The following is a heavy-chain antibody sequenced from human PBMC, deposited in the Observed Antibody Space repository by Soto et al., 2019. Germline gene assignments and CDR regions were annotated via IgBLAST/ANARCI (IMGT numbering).Heavy chain of an antibody. D-gene: IGHD3-3*01. J-gene: IGHJ6*02. Sequence: PGGSLRLSCAASGFTFSSYAMHWVRQAPGKGLEWVAVISYDGSNKYYADSAKGRFTISRDNSKNTLYLQMNSLRAEDTAVYYCARERVSPWDFWSGYYSAGALYYYYGMDVWGPGTTVTVSS. CDR1: GFTFSSYA. CDR3: ARERVSPWDFWSGYYSAGALYYYYGMDV. CDR2: ISYDGSNK. V-gene: IGHV3-30-3*01.